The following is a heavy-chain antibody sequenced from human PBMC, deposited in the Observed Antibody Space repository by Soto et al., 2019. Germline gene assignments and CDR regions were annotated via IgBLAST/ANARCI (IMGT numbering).Heavy chain of an antibody. CDR3: ARNILGGTTVS. CDR1: GYSFNTHA. CDR2: INAGNGDT. D-gene: IGHD1-7*01. J-gene: IGHJ4*02. Sequence: QVQRMQSGAEEKKPGASVKVSCKASGYSFNTHAMHWVRQAPGQGLEWVGWINAGNGDTRYSQKFQGRDTSTSDTSATTAYMELSSLRSEDTAVYYCARNILGGTTVSGGQGTLVTVSS. V-gene: IGHV1-3*05.